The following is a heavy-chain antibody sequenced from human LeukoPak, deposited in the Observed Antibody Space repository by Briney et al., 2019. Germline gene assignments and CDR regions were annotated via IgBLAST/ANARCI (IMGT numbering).Heavy chain of an antibody. V-gene: IGHV1-69*04. CDR1: GGTFSSYA. D-gene: IGHD6-13*01. CDR2: IIPILGIA. Sequence: SVKVSCKASGGTFSSYASSWVRQAPGQGLEWMGRIIPILGIANYAQKFQGRVTITADESTSTPSMELSSLRSEDTAVYYCATFHLAHSTSWYFDYWAQGTLVPVSS. CDR3: ATFHLAHSTSWYFDY. J-gene: IGHJ4*02.